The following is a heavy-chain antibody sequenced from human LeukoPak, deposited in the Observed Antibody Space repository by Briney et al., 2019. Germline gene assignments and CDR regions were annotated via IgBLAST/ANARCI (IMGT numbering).Heavy chain of an antibody. CDR2: ISGSGGIT. CDR1: GITFGSYA. CDR3: AKTRAGNSSGRDPGWPMDY. J-gene: IGHJ4*02. D-gene: IGHD6-19*01. Sequence: GGSLRLSCAASGITFGSYAIYWVRQAPGKGLEWVSGISGSGGITYFADSVKGRFTISRDNSKNTVYLQINSLRAEDTALYYCAKTRAGNSSGRDPGWPMDYWGQGTLVTVSS. V-gene: IGHV3-23*01.